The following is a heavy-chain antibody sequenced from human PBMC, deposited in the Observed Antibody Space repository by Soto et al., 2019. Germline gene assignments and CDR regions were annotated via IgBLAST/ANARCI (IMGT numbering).Heavy chain of an antibody. CDR1: GFRFSDYA. Sequence: QVQVVESGGGVVQPGRSLRLSCAASGFRFSDYAMAWVRQAPGKGLEWVAFISKDGSNEYYADSVKGRFIISRDNSKNTRSLQMNSLRVGDTAVYHCARGRETGIYRGYFVHWGQGPLVTVSS. D-gene: IGHD1-1*01. CDR2: ISKDGSNE. V-gene: IGHV3-30-3*01. J-gene: IGHJ4*02. CDR3: ARGRETGIYRGYFVH.